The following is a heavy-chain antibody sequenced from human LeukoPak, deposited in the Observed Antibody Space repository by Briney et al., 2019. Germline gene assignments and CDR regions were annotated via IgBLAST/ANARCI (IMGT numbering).Heavy chain of an antibody. J-gene: IGHJ4*02. CDR1: GFTFSSYA. V-gene: IGHV3-23*01. D-gene: IGHD3-10*01. Sequence: GGSLRLSCAASGFTFSSYAMSWVRQAPGKGLEWVSAISGSGGNTYYADSVKGRFTISRDKSKNTLYLQMNSLRAEDTTVYYWAKDPRELWFGEDYWGQGTLVTVSS. CDR3: AKDPRELWFGEDY. CDR2: ISGSGGNT.